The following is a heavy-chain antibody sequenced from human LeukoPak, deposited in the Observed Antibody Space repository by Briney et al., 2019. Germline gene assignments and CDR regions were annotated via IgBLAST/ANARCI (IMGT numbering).Heavy chain of an antibody. CDR2: IIPIFGTA. D-gene: IGHD2-2*01. CDR1: GYTFTANG. CDR3: ARSQPPKYCSSTSCYPPQTGFDP. J-gene: IGHJ5*02. V-gene: IGHV1-69*05. Sequence: GASVKVSCQASGYTFTANGIHWVRLAPGQGLEWMGGIIPIFGTANYAQKFQGRVTITTDESTSTAYMELSSLRSEDTAVYYCARSQPPKYCSSTSCYPPQTGFDPWGQGTLVTVSS.